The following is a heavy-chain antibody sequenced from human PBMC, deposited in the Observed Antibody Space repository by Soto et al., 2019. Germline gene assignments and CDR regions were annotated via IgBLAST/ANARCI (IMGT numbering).Heavy chain of an antibody. CDR2: ISGSGTIT. CDR3: AEWARYCSAAVCRA. Sequence: EVQLLESGGGLVQPGGSLRLSCAASGFPFSSRAMSWVRQAPGKGLEWVSAISGSGTITYYADSVKGRFTISRDTSKNPLYLQMNSLRADDTAVYYCAEWARYCSAAVCRAWGQGTLVSVSS. CDR1: GFPFSSRA. V-gene: IGHV3-23*01. D-gene: IGHD2-15*01. J-gene: IGHJ5*02.